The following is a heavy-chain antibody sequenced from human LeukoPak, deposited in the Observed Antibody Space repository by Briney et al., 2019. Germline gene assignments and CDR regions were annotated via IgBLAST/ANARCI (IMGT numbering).Heavy chain of an antibody. D-gene: IGHD2-2*01. Sequence: GGSLRLSCAASGFTFSSYGMHWVRQAPGKGLEWVANIKQDGSEKYYVDSVKGRFTISRDNAKNSLYLQMNSLRAEDTAVYYCARDRDGQLLNWFDPWGQGTLVTVSS. CDR3: ARDRDGQLLNWFDP. CDR1: GFTFSSYG. CDR2: IKQDGSEK. J-gene: IGHJ5*02. V-gene: IGHV3-7*01.